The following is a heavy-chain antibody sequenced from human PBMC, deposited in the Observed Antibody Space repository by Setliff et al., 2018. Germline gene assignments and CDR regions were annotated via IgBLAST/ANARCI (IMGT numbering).Heavy chain of an antibody. CDR3: ARGPSGWSSATSRYYFYMDV. J-gene: IGHJ6*03. D-gene: IGHD6-19*01. CDR2: IIPIRGAA. CDR1: GGTFSNSA. Sequence: SVKVSCKALGGTFSNSAINWVRQAPGQGLEWMGGIIPIRGAADYAQKFQGKVIITADGSTSTAYMELTSLRSDDAAVYYCARGPSGWSSATSRYYFYMDVWGKGTTVTVSS. V-gene: IGHV1-69*13.